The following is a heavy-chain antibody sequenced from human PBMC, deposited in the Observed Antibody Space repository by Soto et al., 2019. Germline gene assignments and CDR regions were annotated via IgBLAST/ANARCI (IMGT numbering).Heavy chain of an antibody. D-gene: IGHD2-2*01. J-gene: IGHJ6*02. CDR2: ISGGGSYI. CDR1: GFTFSDEN. V-gene: IGHV3-11*04. CDR3: ARDSDCHSTSCFFPPHV. Sequence: PGWSLRLSCAVSGFTFSDENMGWVRQVPGKGLEWVSGISGGGSYIFYADSVQVRFSIYRDNPKNSLFLEMNSLRVEDTAVYYCARDSDCHSTSCFFPPHVWGQGTTVTVSS.